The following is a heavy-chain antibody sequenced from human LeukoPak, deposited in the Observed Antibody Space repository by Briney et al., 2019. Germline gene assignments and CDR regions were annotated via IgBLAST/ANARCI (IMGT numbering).Heavy chain of an antibody. J-gene: IGHJ4*02. CDR1: GYTFTSYG. Sequence: ASVKVSCKASGYTFTSYGISWVRQAPGQGLEWMGWISAYNGNTNYAQKLQGRVTMTTDTSTSTAYMELRSLRSDDTAVYYCAREGGMITFGGVSRPFDYWGQGTLVTVSS. CDR3: AREGGMITFGGVSRPFDY. CDR2: ISAYNGNT. D-gene: IGHD3-16*01. V-gene: IGHV1-18*01.